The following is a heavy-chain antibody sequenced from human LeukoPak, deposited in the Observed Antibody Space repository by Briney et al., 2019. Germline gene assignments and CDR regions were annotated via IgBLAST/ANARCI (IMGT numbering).Heavy chain of an antibody. Sequence: KTSETLSLTCTVSGGSISSGGYYWSWIRQHPGKGLEWIGSIYYSGSTYYNPSLKGRVTISLDTSKNQFSLKLSSVTAADTAVYYCASGDNDPLFDYWGQGTLVTVSS. J-gene: IGHJ4*02. D-gene: IGHD1-1*01. CDR3: ASGDNDPLFDY. CDR1: GGSISSGGYY. V-gene: IGHV4-31*03. CDR2: IYYSGST.